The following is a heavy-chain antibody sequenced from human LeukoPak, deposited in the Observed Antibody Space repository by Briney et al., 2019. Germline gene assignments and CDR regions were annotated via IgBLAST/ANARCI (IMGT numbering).Heavy chain of an antibody. D-gene: IGHD2-8*01. J-gene: IGHJ4*02. V-gene: IGHV3-30*18. CDR2: ISPDRNNK. Sequence: PGGSLRLSCAASGFIFSSYDMYWVRQAPGKGLEWVAVISPDRNNKPSAADVKGRFTISRNNSKNTLYLQMNSLRADNTAVYHCAKDGLMRFFDYWGQGTLVTVSS. CDR1: GFIFSSYD. CDR3: AKDGLMRFFDY.